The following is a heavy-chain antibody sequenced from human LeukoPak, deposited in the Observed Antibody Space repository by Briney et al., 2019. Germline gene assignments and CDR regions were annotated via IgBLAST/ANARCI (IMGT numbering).Heavy chain of an antibody. D-gene: IGHD3-3*01. Sequence: GGSLRLSCAASGFTFSSYGMHWVRQAPGKGLEWVAFIRYDGSNKYYADSVKGRSTISRDNSKNTLYLQMNSLRAEDTAVYYCAKERERFLEPRTLFDYWGQGTLLTVSS. V-gene: IGHV3-30*02. CDR2: IRYDGSNK. J-gene: IGHJ4*02. CDR1: GFTFSSYG. CDR3: AKERERFLEPRTLFDY.